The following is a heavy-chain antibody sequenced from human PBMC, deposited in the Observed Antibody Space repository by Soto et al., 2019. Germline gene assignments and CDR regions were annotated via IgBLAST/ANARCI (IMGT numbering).Heavy chain of an antibody. V-gene: IGHV4-59*01. D-gene: IGHD3-3*01. CDR2: IYYSGST. CDR1: GGSISSYY. CDR3: ARKEWPDAWFDP. Sequence: SETLSLTCTVSGGSISSYYWSWIRQPPGKGLEWIGYIYYSGSTNYNPSLKSRVTISVDTSKNQFSLELSSVTAADTAVYYCARKEWPDAWFDPWGQGTLVTVSS. J-gene: IGHJ5*02.